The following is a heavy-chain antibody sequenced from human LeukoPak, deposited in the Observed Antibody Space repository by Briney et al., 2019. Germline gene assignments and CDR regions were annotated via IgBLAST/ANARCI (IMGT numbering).Heavy chain of an antibody. CDR2: ISGSGGST. CDR1: GITFSNYA. D-gene: IGHD3-22*01. J-gene: IGHJ4*02. Sequence: GGSLRLSCSASGITFSNYAMSWVRQAPGKGLEWVSAISGSGGSTYYADSVKGRFTFSRDNSKNTLYLQMNSLRAEDTAVYYCAKGAMHYYDSSGYNYFDYWGQGTLSPSPQ. CDR3: AKGAMHYYDSSGYNYFDY. V-gene: IGHV3-23*01.